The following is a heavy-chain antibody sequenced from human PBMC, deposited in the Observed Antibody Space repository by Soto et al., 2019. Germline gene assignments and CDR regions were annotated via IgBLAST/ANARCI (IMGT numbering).Heavy chain of an antibody. Sequence: QVKLVQSGAEVRKPGSAVKVSCKASGGTFSTYGINWVRQAPGQGLEWMGGIIPLFGTSSYAQQFEGRVTITEDESSSTAYMELSSLRYEDTDVYYCARDNPTVTTNYNYQYYGMDVWGQGTTVTVSS. V-gene: IGHV1-69*01. CDR1: GGTFSTYG. D-gene: IGHD4-4*01. CDR2: IIPLFGTS. J-gene: IGHJ6*02. CDR3: ARDNPTVTTNYNYQYYGMDV.